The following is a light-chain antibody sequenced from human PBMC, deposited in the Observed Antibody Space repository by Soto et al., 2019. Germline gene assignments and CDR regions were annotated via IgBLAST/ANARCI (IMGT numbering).Light chain of an antibody. J-gene: IGLJ3*02. Sequence: QSVLTQPPSVSGAPGQRVTISCTGSSSNIGGGYDVHWYQQLPGTAPKLLIYGNSNRPSGVPDRFSGSKSGTSASLAITGLQAEDEAYYYCQAYDSSLSAVFGAGTKLTVL. CDR1: SSNIGGGYD. CDR2: GNS. CDR3: QAYDSSLSAV. V-gene: IGLV1-40*01.